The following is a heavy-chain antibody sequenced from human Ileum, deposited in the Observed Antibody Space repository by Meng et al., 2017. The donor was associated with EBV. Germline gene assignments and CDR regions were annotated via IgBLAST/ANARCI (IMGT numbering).Heavy chain of an antibody. Sequence: VPLQESGPGLVKPSGTRSLTCVVSGDSISSNNWWSWVRQSPGKGLEWIAEIHHSGTTTYNPSLKSRVTISVDKSENHFSLKLTSVTAADTAVYYCARGSDYVWGIWGQGTLVTVSS. D-gene: IGHD3-16*01. CDR3: ARGSDYVWGI. CDR2: IHHSGTT. V-gene: IGHV4-4*02. CDR1: GDSISSNNW. J-gene: IGHJ4*02.